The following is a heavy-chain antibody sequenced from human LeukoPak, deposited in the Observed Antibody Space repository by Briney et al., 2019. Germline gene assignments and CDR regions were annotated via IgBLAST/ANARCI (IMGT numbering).Heavy chain of an antibody. CDR1: GCSFSDTW. D-gene: IGHD2-2*01. Sequence: GETLRLSCAASGCSFSDTWMSWVRQAPGRGPEWVGRINSNTDGGTTDYAAPVNGRFSISRDDSKNTLYLQMNSLKSEDTAVYYCTTAPQVPFDYWGQGTLVTVSS. V-gene: IGHV3-15*01. CDR2: INSNTDGGTT. CDR3: TTAPQVPFDY. J-gene: IGHJ4*02.